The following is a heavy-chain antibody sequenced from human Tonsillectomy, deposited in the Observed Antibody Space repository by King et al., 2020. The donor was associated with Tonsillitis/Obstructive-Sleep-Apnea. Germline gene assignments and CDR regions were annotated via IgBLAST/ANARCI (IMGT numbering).Heavy chain of an antibody. D-gene: IGHD3-3*01. CDR3: ARDSYDCGSGSLYYYYYMDV. Sequence: QLVQSGGGVVQPGRSLRLSCAASGFTFSSYGMHWVRQAPGKGLEWVAVIWYDGSNKYYADSVKGRFTISRDNSKNTLYLQMNSLRDEDTAVYYCARDSYDCGSGSLYYYYYMDVWGKGTTVTVSS. J-gene: IGHJ6*03. CDR2: IWYDGSNK. V-gene: IGHV3-33*01. CDR1: GFTFSSYG.